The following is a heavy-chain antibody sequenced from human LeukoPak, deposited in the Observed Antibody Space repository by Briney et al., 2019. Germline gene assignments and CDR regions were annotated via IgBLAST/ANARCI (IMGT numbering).Heavy chain of an antibody. V-gene: IGHV4-39*01. CDR1: GGSISSNSYY. J-gene: IGHJ4*02. CDR3: ARHPTRGYYDSRMDRVDY. Sequence: SETLSLTCTVSGGSISSNSYYWGWIRQPPGKGLEWIATIYYSGSTYYNPSLKSRVTISVDTSKNQFSLKVRSVTAADTAVYYCARHPTRGYYDSRMDRVDYWGQGTLVTVSS. CDR2: IYYSGST. D-gene: IGHD3-22*01.